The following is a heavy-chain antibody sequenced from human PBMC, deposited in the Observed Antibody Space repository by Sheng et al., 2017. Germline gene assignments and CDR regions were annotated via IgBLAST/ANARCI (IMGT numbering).Heavy chain of an antibody. V-gene: IGHV3-7*01. Sequence: EVQVVESGGGLVQPGGSRRDSPVQPLDSPLVSNWMSWVRQAPGKGLEWVANIKQDGSEKYYVGSVKGRFTISRDNAKNSLYLQMNSLRDDDTAVYYCVREERQWLALEDWGQGTLVTVSS. J-gene: IGHJ4*02. CDR3: VREERQWLALED. D-gene: IGHD6-19*01. CDR1: DSPLVSNW. CDR2: IKQDGSEK.